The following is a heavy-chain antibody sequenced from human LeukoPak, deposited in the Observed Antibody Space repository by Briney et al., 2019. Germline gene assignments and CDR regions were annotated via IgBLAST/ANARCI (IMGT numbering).Heavy chain of an antibody. Sequence: GGSLRFSRAASGFTFSDHYMDWVRQAPGKGLEWVGRTRNKANSYTTEYAASVKGRFTISRADSANSLYLQMNSLKTEDTAVYYCARVRYCSSTTCRGAFDIWGQGTMVTVSS. D-gene: IGHD2-2*01. CDR2: TRNKANSYTT. CDR1: GFTFSDHY. J-gene: IGHJ3*02. CDR3: ARVRYCSSTTCRGAFDI. V-gene: IGHV3-72*01.